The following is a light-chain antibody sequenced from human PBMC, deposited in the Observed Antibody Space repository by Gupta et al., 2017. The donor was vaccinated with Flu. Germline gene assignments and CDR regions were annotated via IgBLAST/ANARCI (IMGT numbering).Light chain of an antibody. CDR3: QQYDNWPPWT. V-gene: IGKV3D-15*01. J-gene: IGKJ1*01. CDR2: GAS. CDR1: QSVSSN. Sequence: ETVMAQSPGTLSVSPGERATPSCRASQSVSSNLAWYQQKPGQAPRLLIFGASTRATGIPARFSGSGSGTEFTLTISSLQSEDFAVYYCQQYDNWPPWTFGQGTKVEIK.